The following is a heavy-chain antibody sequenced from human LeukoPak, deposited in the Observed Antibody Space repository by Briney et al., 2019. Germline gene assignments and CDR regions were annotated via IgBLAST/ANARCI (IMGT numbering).Heavy chain of an antibody. CDR3: ARDLGPMVRGVYDAFDI. CDR1: GYTFTGYY. V-gene: IGHV1-2*02. Sequence: ASVKVSCKASGYTFTGYYMHWVRQAPGQGLEWMGWINPNSGGTNYAQKFQGRVTMTRDTSISTAYMELSRLRSDDTAVYYCARDLGPMVRGVYDAFDIWGQGTMVTVSS. D-gene: IGHD3-10*01. J-gene: IGHJ3*02. CDR2: INPNSGGT.